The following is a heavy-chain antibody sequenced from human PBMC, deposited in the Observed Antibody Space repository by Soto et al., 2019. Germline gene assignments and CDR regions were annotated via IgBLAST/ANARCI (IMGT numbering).Heavy chain of an antibody. J-gene: IGHJ4*02. CDR3: ARALTYYYDIDY. V-gene: IGHV3-74*01. D-gene: IGHD3-22*01. CDR1: GFTFSSYW. CDR2: INSDGSRT. Sequence: GGSLRLSCASSGFTFSSYWMHWVRQAPGKGLVWVSRINSDGSRTTYADSVKGRFTISRDNAKNMLHLQMNSLRAEDTAVYYCARALTYYYDIDYWGQGTLVTVSS.